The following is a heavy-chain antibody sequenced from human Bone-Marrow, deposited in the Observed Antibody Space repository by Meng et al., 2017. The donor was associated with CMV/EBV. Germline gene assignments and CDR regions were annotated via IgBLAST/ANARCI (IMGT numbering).Heavy chain of an antibody. CDR3: AREGEGTDY. CDR2: ITGSGGST. V-gene: IGHV3-23*01. CDR1: EFTFSNFA. Sequence: GESLKISCAASEFTFSNFAMSWVRQAPGRGLAWVSAITGSGGSTYYADSVKGRFTVSRDNSKNTLYLQMNSLRAEDTALYHCAREGEGTDYWGQGTLVTVSS. J-gene: IGHJ4*02. D-gene: IGHD3-16*01.